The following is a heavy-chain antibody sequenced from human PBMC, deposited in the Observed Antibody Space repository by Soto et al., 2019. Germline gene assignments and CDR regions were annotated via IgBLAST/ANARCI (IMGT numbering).Heavy chain of an antibody. CDR1: GYTFSNYG. Sequence: QVQLVQSGAEVKKPGASVTVSCKTSGYTFSNYGINWVRQAPGQGLEWMGWISGYNGNTNNAQPVQGRVIMTTDTSTGTVYMELRSLKSDDTAIYYCSRFIMVGGWFDPNYYHGMDVWGQGTTVTVSS. J-gene: IGHJ6*02. D-gene: IGHD6-19*01. V-gene: IGHV1-18*01. CDR3: SRFIMVGGWFDPNYYHGMDV. CDR2: ISGYNGNT.